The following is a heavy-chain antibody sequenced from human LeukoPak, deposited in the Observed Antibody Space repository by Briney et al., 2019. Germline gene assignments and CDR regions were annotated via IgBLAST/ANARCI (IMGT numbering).Heavy chain of an antibody. CDR3: XXTSIWYQAIDY. CDR2: IRTKANGETR. J-gene: IGHJ4*02. V-gene: IGHV3-15*01. Sequence: GSLXXXCAASGFTFSNYGMAWVRQVPGKGLEWVGRIRTKANGETRDYAAPVRGRFTISRDDSKNALYLQMNRLRSEDKAVXXXXXTSIWYQAIDYWGQGTLVTVSS. CDR1: GFTFSNYG. D-gene: IGHD6-13*01.